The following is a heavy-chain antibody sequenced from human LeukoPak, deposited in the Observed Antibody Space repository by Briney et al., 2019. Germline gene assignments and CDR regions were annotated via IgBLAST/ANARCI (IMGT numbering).Heavy chain of an antibody. V-gene: IGHV1-46*03. J-gene: IGHJ4*01. CDR1: GYTFTSYY. Sequence: ASVKVSCKASGYTFTSYYMHWVRQALGQGLEWMGIINPSGGSTSYAQKFQGRVTMTRDTSTSTVYMELSSLRSEDTAVYYCAREVAHLYGSGSPIDYWGQEPWSPSPQ. D-gene: IGHD3-10*01. CDR2: INPSGGST. CDR3: AREVAHLYGSGSPIDY.